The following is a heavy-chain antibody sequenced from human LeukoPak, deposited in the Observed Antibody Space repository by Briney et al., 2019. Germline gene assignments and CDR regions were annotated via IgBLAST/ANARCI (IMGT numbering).Heavy chain of an antibody. Sequence: GGSLRLSCAASGFTFSSYWMSWVRQAPGKGLEWVANIKQDGSEKYYVDSVKGRFIVSRDNAKKSLYLQMNSLRAEDTALYYCARSPYSSSSLDYWGQGTLVTVSS. CDR2: IKQDGSEK. J-gene: IGHJ4*02. V-gene: IGHV3-7*01. CDR3: ARSPYSSSSLDY. D-gene: IGHD6-6*01. CDR1: GFTFSSYW.